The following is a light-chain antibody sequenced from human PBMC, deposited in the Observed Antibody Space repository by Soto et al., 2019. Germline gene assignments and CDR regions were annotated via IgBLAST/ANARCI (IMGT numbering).Light chain of an antibody. J-gene: IGKJ1*01. CDR1: QSMSSY. Sequence: DIQMTQSPSSLSASVGDRVPITCRASQSMSSYLNWYQQKPGKAPKLLIYAASSLQSGVPSRFSGSGSGTDFTLTISSLQPEDFATYYCQQSYSNPKTFGQGTKVEIK. CDR3: QQSYSNPKT. CDR2: AAS. V-gene: IGKV1-39*01.